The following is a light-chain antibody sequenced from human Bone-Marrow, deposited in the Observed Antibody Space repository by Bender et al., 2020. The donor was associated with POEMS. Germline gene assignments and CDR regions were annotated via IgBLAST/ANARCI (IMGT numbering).Light chain of an antibody. V-gene: IGLV1-44*01. CDR3: QSYDRRLTALV. CDR2: SSH. Sequence: QSVLTQPPSASGTPGQRVTISCSGGSSNIGAHAVNWYQHLPGTAPKLLIYSSHRRPSEVPDRFSGSKSGTSASLAITGLQVEDEADYYCQSYDRRLTALVFGGGTKLTVL. J-gene: IGLJ2*01. CDR1: SSNIGAHA.